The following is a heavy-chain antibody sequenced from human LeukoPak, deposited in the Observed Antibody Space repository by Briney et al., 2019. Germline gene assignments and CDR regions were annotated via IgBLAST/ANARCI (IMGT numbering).Heavy chain of an antibody. CDR1: GFTFSNYG. CDR2: ISSDGGSP. D-gene: IGHD1-26*01. V-gene: IGHV3-64*01. Sequence: PGGSLRLSCAASGFTFSNYGMHWVRQAPGKGLEYVSAISSDGGSPYYANSVKGRFTISRDNSKNTLYLQMGSLRAEDTAVYYCASGHELVGATSPVDYWGQGTLVTVSS. CDR3: ASGHELVGATSPVDY. J-gene: IGHJ4*02.